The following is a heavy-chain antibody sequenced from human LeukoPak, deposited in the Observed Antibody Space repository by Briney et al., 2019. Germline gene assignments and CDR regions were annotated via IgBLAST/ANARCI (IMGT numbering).Heavy chain of an antibody. CDR2: IYYSGST. CDR1: GGSISSYY. Sequence: PSETLSLTCTVSGGSISSYYWSWIRQPPGMGLEWIGYIYYSGSTNYNPFLKSRVTISVDTSKNQFSLKLSSVTAADTAVYYYARHESGSWRGNAFDIWGQGTMVTVSS. J-gene: IGHJ3*02. CDR3: ARHESGSWRGNAFDI. D-gene: IGHD1-26*01. V-gene: IGHV4-59*08.